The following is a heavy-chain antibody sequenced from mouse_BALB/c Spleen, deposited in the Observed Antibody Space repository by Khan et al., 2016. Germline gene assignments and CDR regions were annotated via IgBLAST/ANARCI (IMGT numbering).Heavy chain of an antibody. J-gene: IGHJ4*01. V-gene: IGHV6-6*02. CDR1: GFTFSNYW. Sequence: EVKLEESGGGLVQPGGSMKLSCVASGFTFSNYWMNWVRQSPEKGLEWVAEIRLKSNNYATHYAESVKGRFTISRDDSKSSVYLQMNNLRAEDTGIYYCTRTGAAGAMDYWGQGTSVTVSS. CDR2: IRLKSNNYAT. D-gene: IGHD6-1*01. CDR3: TRTGAAGAMDY.